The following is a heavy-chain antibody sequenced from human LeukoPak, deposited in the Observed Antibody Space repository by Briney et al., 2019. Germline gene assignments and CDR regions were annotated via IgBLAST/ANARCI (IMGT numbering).Heavy chain of an antibody. V-gene: IGHV3-23*01. CDR1: GFTFSSYS. CDR3: AKVPVEDFWSGYYIDY. D-gene: IGHD3-3*01. J-gene: IGHJ4*02. Sequence: TGGSLRLSCAASGFTFSSYSMNWVRQAPGKGLEWVSAISASGGTTYYADSVKGRFTISRENSKNTLYLQMNSLRAEDTAVYYCAKVPVEDFWSGYYIDYWGQGTLVTVSS. CDR2: ISASGGTT.